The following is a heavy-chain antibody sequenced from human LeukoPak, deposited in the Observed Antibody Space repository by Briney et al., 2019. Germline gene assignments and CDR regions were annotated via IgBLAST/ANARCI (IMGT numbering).Heavy chain of an antibody. CDR1: GYTFTDYY. D-gene: IGHD2-2*01. J-gene: IGHJ4*02. Sequence: ASVKVSCKASGYTFTDYYMHWVRQAPGQGLEWMGWINPNSGGTNYAQKFQGRVTMTRDTSISTAYMELSRLRSDDTAVYYCASLVYGSSTSCLHFDYWGQGTLVTVSS. V-gene: IGHV1-2*02. CDR3: ASLVYGSSTSCLHFDY. CDR2: INPNSGGT.